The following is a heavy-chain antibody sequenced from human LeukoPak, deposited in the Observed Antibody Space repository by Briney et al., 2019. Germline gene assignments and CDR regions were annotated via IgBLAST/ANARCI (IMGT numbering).Heavy chain of an antibody. CDR1: GGSISSGDYY. CDR2: IYYSGST. D-gene: IGHD3-16*01. J-gene: IGHJ4*02. Sequence: SETLSLTCTVSGGSISSGDYYWSWIRQPPGKGLEWIGYIYYSGSTYYNPSLKSRVTISVDTSKNQFSLKLSSVTAADTAVYYCARAGGRAYFDYWGQGTLVTVSS. V-gene: IGHV4-30-4*01. CDR3: ARAGGRAYFDY.